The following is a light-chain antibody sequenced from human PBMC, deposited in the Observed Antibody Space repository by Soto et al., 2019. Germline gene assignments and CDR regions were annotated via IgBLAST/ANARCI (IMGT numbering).Light chain of an antibody. CDR1: SSDVGSYNL. CDR2: EGS. Sequence: QSVLTQPGYVSGSTVNSITISCTGKSSDVGSYNLVSWYQQHPGKAPKLMIYEGSKRPSGVSNRFSGSKSGNTASLTISGLQAEDEAYYYCCSYAGSSTYVFGTGTKVTVL. CDR3: CSYAGSSTYV. J-gene: IGLJ1*01. V-gene: IGLV2-23*01.